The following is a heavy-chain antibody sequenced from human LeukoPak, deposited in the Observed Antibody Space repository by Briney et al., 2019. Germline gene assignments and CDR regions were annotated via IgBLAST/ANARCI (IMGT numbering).Heavy chain of an antibody. V-gene: IGHV3-48*01. J-gene: IGHJ4*02. CDR1: GFTFSSYS. CDR2: ISSSSTI. CDR3: AREEQQLFYFDY. D-gene: IGHD6-13*01. Sequence: PGGSLRLSCAASGFTFSSYSMNWVRQAPGKGLEWVSYISSSSTIYYADSVKGRFTISRDNAKNSLYLQMNSLRAEDTAVYYCAREEQQLFYFDYWGQGTLVTVSS.